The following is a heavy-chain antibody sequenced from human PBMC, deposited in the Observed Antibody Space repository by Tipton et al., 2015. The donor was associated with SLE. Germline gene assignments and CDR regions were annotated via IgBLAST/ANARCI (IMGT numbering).Heavy chain of an antibody. CDR2: INHSGST. V-gene: IGHV4-34*01. CDR1: GGSFSGYY. J-gene: IGHJ2*01. CDR3: ARTGTDSWYFDL. D-gene: IGHD1/OR15-1a*01. Sequence: TLSLTCAVYGGSFSGYYWCWIRQPPGKGLEWIGEINHSGSTNYNPSLKSRVTISVDTSKNQFSLKLSSVTAADTAVYYCARTGTDSWYFDLWGRGTLVTVSS.